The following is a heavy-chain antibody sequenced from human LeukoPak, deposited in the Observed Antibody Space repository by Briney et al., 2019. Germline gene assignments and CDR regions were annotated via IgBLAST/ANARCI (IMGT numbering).Heavy chain of an antibody. V-gene: IGHV3-74*01. CDR3: ARGAIVVVPAAIEGFDP. D-gene: IGHD2-2*02. J-gene: IGHJ5*02. CDR2: INSDGSST. Sequence: PGGSLRLSCAASGLTFSSYWMHWVRQAPGKGLVWVSRINSDGSSTSYADSVKGRFTISRDNAKNTLYLQMNSLRAEDTAVYYCARGAIVVVPAAIEGFDPWGQGTLVTVSS. CDR1: GLTFSSYW.